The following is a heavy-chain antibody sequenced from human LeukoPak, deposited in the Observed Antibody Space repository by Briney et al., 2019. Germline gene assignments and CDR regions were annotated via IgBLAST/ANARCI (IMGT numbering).Heavy chain of an antibody. Sequence: GASLRLSCAASGITFSTYAMSWVRQAPGKGLEWVSSISSSSSYIYYADSVKGRFTISRDNAKNSLYLQMNSLRAEDTAVYYCARVGQWLVLEEYYFDYWGQGTLVTVSS. J-gene: IGHJ4*02. V-gene: IGHV3-21*01. CDR3: ARVGQWLVLEEYYFDY. CDR1: GITFSTYA. CDR2: ISSSSSYI. D-gene: IGHD6-19*01.